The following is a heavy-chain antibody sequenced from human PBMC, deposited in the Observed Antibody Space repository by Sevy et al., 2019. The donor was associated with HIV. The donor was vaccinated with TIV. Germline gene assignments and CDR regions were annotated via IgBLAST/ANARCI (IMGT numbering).Heavy chain of an antibody. V-gene: IGHV3-11*01. Sequence: GGSLRLSCAASGFTFSDYYMSWIRQAPGKGLEWVSYISSSGSTIYYADSVKGRFTISRDNAKNSLYLQMNSLRAEDTAVYYCAKITMVRGVSVGEYHFDYWGQGTLVTVSS. CDR3: AKITMVRGVSVGEYHFDY. CDR1: GFTFSDYY. J-gene: IGHJ4*02. CDR2: ISSSGSTI. D-gene: IGHD3-10*01.